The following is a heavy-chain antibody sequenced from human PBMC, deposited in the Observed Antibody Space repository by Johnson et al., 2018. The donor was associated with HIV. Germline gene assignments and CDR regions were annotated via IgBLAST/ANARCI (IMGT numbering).Heavy chain of an antibody. V-gene: IGHV3-30-3*01. Sequence: QVQLVESGGGVVQPGRSLRLSCAASGFTFSSYAMHWVRQAPGKGLEWVAVISYDGSNKYYADSVKGRFTISRDNSKNTLYLQMNSLRAEDTAVYYCAKEGLIWGQVTMVTVSS. CDR1: GFTFSSYA. CDR3: AKEGLI. J-gene: IGHJ3*02. CDR2: ISYDGSNK. D-gene: IGHD3/OR15-3a*01.